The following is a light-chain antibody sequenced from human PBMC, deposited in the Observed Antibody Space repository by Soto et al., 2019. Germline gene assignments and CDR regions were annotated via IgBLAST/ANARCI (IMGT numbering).Light chain of an antibody. Sequence: EVVLTQSPATLSLSPGERATLSCRASQSVRTYVSWFQQKPGQAPRLLIYEVSNRATGILARFSGSGSGTDFTLTIRSLEPKVSAVYYCQQRMTWPPITFGKGTRLEIK. CDR3: QQRMTWPPIT. J-gene: IGKJ5*01. CDR1: QSVRTY. V-gene: IGKV3-11*01. CDR2: EVS.